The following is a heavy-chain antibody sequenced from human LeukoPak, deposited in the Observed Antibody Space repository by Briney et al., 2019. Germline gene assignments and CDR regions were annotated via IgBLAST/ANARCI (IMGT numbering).Heavy chain of an antibody. D-gene: IGHD3-10*01. CDR2: ISGSGGST. CDR1: GFTFRNYA. J-gene: IGHJ5*02. V-gene: IGHV3-23*01. CDR3: ARVRGSGTNWFDP. Sequence: GGSLRLSCAVSGFTFRNYAMSWVRQAPGKGLEWVSTISGSGGSTYNADSVKGRFTISRDNAKNSLYLQMNSLRAEDTAVYYCARVRGSGTNWFDPWGQGTLVTVSS.